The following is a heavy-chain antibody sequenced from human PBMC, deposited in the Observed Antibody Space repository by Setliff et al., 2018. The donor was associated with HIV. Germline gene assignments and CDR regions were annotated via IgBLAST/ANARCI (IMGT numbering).Heavy chain of an antibody. D-gene: IGHD3-16*01. V-gene: IGHV4-38-2*02. Sequence: SETLSLTCAVSGFSISTNYYWGWIRQPPGKGLDWIGSIYHSGSTYYNPSLKSRVSISVDTSKKQVSLKLNSVTAADTAVYYCARDGPYVAVFIRAFDIWGQGTTVTVSS. CDR2: IYHSGST. J-gene: IGHJ3*02. CDR3: ARDGPYVAVFIRAFDI. CDR1: GFSISTNYY.